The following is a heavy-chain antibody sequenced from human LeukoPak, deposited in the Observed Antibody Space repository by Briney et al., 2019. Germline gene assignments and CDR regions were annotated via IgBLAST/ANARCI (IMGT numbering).Heavy chain of an antibody. Sequence: GRSLRLSCAASGFTFSSYGMHWVRQAPGKGLEWVAVISYDGRNQYYADSVKGRFTISRDNSKDTLYLQVNSLRDEDTALYYCAKDPCRGYSYGYTSNPRLCAFDYWGQGTLVTVSS. D-gene: IGHD5-18*01. CDR1: GFTFSSYG. CDR2: ISYDGRNQ. J-gene: IGHJ4*02. CDR3: AKDPCRGYSYGYTSNPRLCAFDY. V-gene: IGHV3-30*18.